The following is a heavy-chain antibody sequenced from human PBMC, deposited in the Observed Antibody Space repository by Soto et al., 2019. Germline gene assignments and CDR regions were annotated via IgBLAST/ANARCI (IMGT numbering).Heavy chain of an antibody. V-gene: IGHV5-51*01. CDR3: ARLHLLLEWLTPGPPDV. J-gene: IGHJ6*02. CDR2: IYPGDSDT. D-gene: IGHD3-3*01. CDR1: GYSFTSYW. Sequence: GESLKISCKGSGYSFTSYWIGWVRQMPGKGLEWMGIIYPGDSDTRYSPSFQGQVTISADKSISTAYLQWSSLKASDTAMYYCARLHLLLEWLTPGPPDVWGQGTTVTVSS.